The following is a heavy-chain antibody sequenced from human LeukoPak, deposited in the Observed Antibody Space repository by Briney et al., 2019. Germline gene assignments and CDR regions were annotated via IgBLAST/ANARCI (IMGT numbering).Heavy chain of an antibody. CDR2: IRSSSSTI. CDR1: GFTFSSYS. D-gene: IGHD3-22*01. Sequence: SGGSLRLSCAASGFTFSSYSMNWVRQAPGKGLEWVSYIRSSSSTIYYADSVKGRFTISRDNAKNSLYLQMNSLRAEDTAVYYCARGRGSSYYDSSGYFDFDYWGQGTLVTVSS. J-gene: IGHJ4*02. CDR3: ARGRGSSYYDSSGYFDFDY. V-gene: IGHV3-48*04.